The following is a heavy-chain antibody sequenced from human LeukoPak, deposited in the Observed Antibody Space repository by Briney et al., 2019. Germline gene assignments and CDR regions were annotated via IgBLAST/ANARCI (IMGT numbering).Heavy chain of an antibody. CDR3: VRDRELTY. CDR1: GGSISIYY. CDR2: IYNSGSST. Sequence: PSETLSHTCTVSGGSISIYYWNWIRQPPGKGLEWIGYIYNSGSSTIYNPSLKSRVTISVDMSKNQFSLRLSSVTAADTAVYFCVRDRELTYWGQGTLVTVSS. V-gene: IGHV4-59*01. D-gene: IGHD3-10*01. J-gene: IGHJ4*02.